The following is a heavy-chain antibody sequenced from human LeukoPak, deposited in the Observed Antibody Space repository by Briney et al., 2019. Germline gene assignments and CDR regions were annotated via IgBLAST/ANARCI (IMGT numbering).Heavy chain of an antibody. D-gene: IGHD2-2*01. CDR1: GFTFSSYA. CDR2: ISGSGGST. Sequence: GGSLRLSCAASGFTFSSYAMSWVRQAPGKGLEWVSDISGSGGSTYYADSVKGRFTISRDNSKNTLYLQMNSLRAEDTAVYYCAKALIVVVPAAYDYWGQGTLVTVSS. CDR3: AKALIVVVPAAYDY. V-gene: IGHV3-23*01. J-gene: IGHJ4*02.